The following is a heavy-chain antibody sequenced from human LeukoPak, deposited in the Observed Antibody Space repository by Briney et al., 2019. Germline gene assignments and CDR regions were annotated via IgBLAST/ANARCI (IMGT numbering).Heavy chain of an antibody. CDR2: IYYSGGT. V-gene: IGHV4-59*01. CDR3: AIDAGGWNGFDP. CDR1: GGSISSYY. Sequence: PSETLSLTCTVSGGSISSYYWSWIRQPPGKGLEWIGYIYYSGGTNYNPSLKSRVTISVDTSKNQFSLKLSSVTAADTAVYYCAIDAGGWNGFDPWGQGTLVTVSS. J-gene: IGHJ5*02. D-gene: IGHD6-19*01.